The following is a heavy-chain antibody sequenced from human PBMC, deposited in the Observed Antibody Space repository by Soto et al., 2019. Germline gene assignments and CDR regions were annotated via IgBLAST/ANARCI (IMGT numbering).Heavy chain of an antibody. J-gene: IGHJ6*02. CDR1: GYKFTTHW. Sequence: PGESLKISCKGSGYKFTTHWIAWVRQMPGKGLEWMGIIHPGESDTRYSPSFQGQVTISADKSIGTAYLQWSSLKASDTAMYYCARREGESMESYLYYYYGMDVWGQGTTVTVSS. CDR2: IHPGESDT. D-gene: IGHD3-16*01. CDR3: ARREGESMESYLYYYYGMDV. V-gene: IGHV5-51*01.